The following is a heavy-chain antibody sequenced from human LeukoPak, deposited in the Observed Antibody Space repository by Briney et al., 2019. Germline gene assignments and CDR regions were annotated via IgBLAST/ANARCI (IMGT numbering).Heavy chain of an antibody. Sequence: PGGSLRLSCAASGFTFSSYSMNWVRQAPGKGLEWVSSISSSSSYIYYADSVKGRFTISRDNSKNTLYLQMNSLRLEDTAVYYCAQDSSSATLDYWGQGTLVTVSS. D-gene: IGHD6-6*01. V-gene: IGHV3-21*01. CDR2: ISSSSSYI. CDR1: GFTFSSYS. J-gene: IGHJ4*02. CDR3: AQDSSSATLDY.